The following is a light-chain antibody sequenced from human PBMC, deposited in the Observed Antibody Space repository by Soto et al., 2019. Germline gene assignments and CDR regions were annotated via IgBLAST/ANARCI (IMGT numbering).Light chain of an antibody. CDR1: ESVSRK. Sequence: EVVMTQSPATLSVSPGERATLSCRASESVSRKLAWYQQKPGQAPRLLIYGASSRATGIPDRFSGSGSGTDFTLPISRLEPEDFTVYYCQQYGSSPPITFGHGTRLEIK. CDR2: GAS. V-gene: IGKV3-20*01. J-gene: IGKJ5*01. CDR3: QQYGSSPPIT.